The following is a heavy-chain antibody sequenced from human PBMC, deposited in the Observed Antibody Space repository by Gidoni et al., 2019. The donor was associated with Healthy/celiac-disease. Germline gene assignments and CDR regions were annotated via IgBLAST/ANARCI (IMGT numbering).Heavy chain of an antibody. D-gene: IGHD3-16*02. CDR2: INPNSGGT. CDR1: GYTFTGYY. Sequence: QVQLVQSGAEVKKPGASVKVSCKASGYTFTGYYLHWVRQALGQGLEWMGWINPNSGGTNYAQKFQGWVTMTRDTSISTAYMELSRLRSDDTAVYYCAREGMITFGGVIVQNWFDPWGQGTLVTVSS. J-gene: IGHJ5*02. V-gene: IGHV1-2*04. CDR3: AREGMITFGGVIVQNWFDP.